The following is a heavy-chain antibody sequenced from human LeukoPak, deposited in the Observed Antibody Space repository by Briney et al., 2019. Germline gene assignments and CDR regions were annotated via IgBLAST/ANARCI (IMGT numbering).Heavy chain of an antibody. V-gene: IGHV3-21*01. J-gene: IGHJ6*02. CDR1: GFTFSSYS. Sequence: PGGSLRLSCAASGFTFSSYSMNWVRQAPGKGLEWVSSISGSSSYIYYADSVKGRFTISRDNAKNSLYLQMNSMRAEDTAVYYCARDDYSNHVRYGMDVWGQGTTVTVSS. CDR3: ARDDYSNHVRYGMDV. D-gene: IGHD4-4*01. CDR2: ISGSSSYI.